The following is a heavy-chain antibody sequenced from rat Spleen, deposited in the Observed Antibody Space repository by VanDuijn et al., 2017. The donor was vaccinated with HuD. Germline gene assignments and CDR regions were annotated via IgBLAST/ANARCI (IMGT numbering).Heavy chain of an antibody. CDR1: GYTFTTYD. CDR3: AACYDGTHYYFDS. D-gene: IGHD1-12*02. Sequence: QVQLQQSGTEVAKPGSSVKISCKASGYTFTTYDISWIKQTTGQGLDYIGYIFTGSGVTYYNEKFKGKATLTVDKSSSTAFMQLSSLTPEDTAAYYCAACYDGTHYYFDSWGQGVMVTVSS. J-gene: IGHJ2*01. V-gene: IGHV1-57*01. CDR2: IFTGSGVT.